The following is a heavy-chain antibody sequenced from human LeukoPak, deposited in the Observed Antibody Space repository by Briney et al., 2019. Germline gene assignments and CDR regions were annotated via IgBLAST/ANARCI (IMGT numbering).Heavy chain of an antibody. CDR3: ARDVSWGSGIDY. CDR1: GFTFSSYA. V-gene: IGHV3-23*01. J-gene: IGHJ4*02. Sequence: GGSLRLSCAASGFTFSSYAMSWVRQAPGKGLEWVSAMSGSGGFTYYADSVRGRFTISRDNSKNTLYLQMNSLRAEDTAVYYCARDVSWGSGIDYWGQGTLVTVSS. D-gene: IGHD7-27*01. CDR2: MSGSGGFT.